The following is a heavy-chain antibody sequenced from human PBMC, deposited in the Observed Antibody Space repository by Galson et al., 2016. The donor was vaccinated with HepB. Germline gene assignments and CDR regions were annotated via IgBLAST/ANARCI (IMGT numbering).Heavy chain of an antibody. V-gene: IGHV3-21*01. Sequence: SLRLSCAASGLTFNMYTMTWVRQAPGKGLEWVSSITPGSTYTHFADSVKGRFTISRDDAENSLYLHMNSRRAEDTALYYCARVVTPMAAANRGFGSWGQGTQVVVSS. CDR2: ITPGSTYT. J-gene: IGHJ5*02. CDR1: GLTFNMYT. D-gene: IGHD6-13*01. CDR3: ARVVTPMAAANRGFGS.